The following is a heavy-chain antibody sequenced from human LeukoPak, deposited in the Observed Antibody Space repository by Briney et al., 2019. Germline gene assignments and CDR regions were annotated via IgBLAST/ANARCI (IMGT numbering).Heavy chain of an antibody. D-gene: IGHD3-22*01. CDR2: VHHDGDT. V-gene: IGHV4-4*02. Sequence: SETLSLTCAVSGGSITSNWWSWVRQSPEKGLEWIGEVHHDGDTNYNPSFKSRVNMSVDKSKKHFSLMLTSVTAADTAVYHCASYYHTLGWTFDIWGPGTLVTVSS. J-gene: IGHJ3*02. CDR3: ASYYHTLGWTFDI. CDR1: GGSITSNW.